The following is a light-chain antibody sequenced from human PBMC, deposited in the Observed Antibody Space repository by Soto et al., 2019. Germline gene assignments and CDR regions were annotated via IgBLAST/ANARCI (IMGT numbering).Light chain of an antibody. J-gene: IGKJ1*01. V-gene: IGKV3-15*01. CDR3: QQYNNWPRT. CDR2: GAS. CDR1: QSVSSGY. Sequence: ELVFTQSQGNLSLSPGERATLSCRASQSVSSGYLAWYQQKDGQAPRLLIYGASTRATGIPDRFSGSGSGKEFTITISSLQYEDFEVYYCQQYNNWPRTVGQGTKVDIK.